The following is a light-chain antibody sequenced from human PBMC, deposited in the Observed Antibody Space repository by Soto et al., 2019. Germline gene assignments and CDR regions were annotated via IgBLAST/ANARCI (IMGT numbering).Light chain of an antibody. CDR2: GAS. CDR3: QQYGSSPT. J-gene: IGKJ4*01. V-gene: IGKV3-20*01. CDR1: QRVSSSF. Sequence: EIVLTQSPGTLSLSPGERATLSCRASQRVSSSFLAWYQQKPGQAPRLLIYGASSRATGIPDRFSGSGSETHFTLTINRLEPEDFAVYYCQQYGSSPTFGGGTKVDIK.